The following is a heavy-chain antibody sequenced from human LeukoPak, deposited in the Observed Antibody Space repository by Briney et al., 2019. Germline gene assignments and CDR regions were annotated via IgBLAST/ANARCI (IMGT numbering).Heavy chain of an antibody. J-gene: IGHJ4*02. CDR2: INPSGGST. CDR1: GYTFTGYY. Sequence: VASVKVSCKASGYTFTGYYMHWVRQAPGQGLEWMGWINPSGGSTSYAQKFQGRVTMTRDMSTSTVYMELSRLRSDDTAVYYCARAGPLVQLGVYYFDYWGQGTLVTVYS. D-gene: IGHD1-1*01. V-gene: IGHV1-46*01. CDR3: ARAGPLVQLGVYYFDY.